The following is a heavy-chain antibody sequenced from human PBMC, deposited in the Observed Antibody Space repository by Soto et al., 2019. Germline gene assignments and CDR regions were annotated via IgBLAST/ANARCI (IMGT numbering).Heavy chain of an antibody. CDR2: IKGDASSV. J-gene: IGHJ4*02. D-gene: IGHD3-10*01. CDR3: ASGASGRFYFAY. CDR1: GFTFSSYW. Sequence: EVQLVESGGGLVQPGGSLRLSCEASGFTFSSYWMHWVRQAPGKGLVWISRIKGDASSVNYAASVKGRCTISRDNAKNTRYLQMNSLSAEDTALYYCASGASGRFYFAYWGQGTLVTVSS. V-gene: IGHV3-74*01.